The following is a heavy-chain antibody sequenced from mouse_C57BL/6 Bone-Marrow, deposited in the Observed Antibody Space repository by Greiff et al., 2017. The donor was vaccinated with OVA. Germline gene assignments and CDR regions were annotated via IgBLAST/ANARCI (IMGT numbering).Heavy chain of an antibody. D-gene: IGHD2-1*01. Sequence: VKLQESGPELVKPGASVKISCKASGYAFSSSWMNWVKQRPGKGLEWIGRIYPGDGDTNYNGKFKGKATLTADKSSSTAYMQLSSLTSEDSAVYFCARGRNYLAWFAYWGQGTLVTVSA. V-gene: IGHV1-82*01. CDR1: GYAFSSSW. J-gene: IGHJ3*01. CDR2: IYPGDGDT. CDR3: ARGRNYLAWFAY.